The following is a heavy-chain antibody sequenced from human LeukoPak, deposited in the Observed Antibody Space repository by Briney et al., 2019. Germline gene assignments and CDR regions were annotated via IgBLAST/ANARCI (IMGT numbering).Heavy chain of an antibody. V-gene: IGHV1-2*02. CDR1: GYTFTGYY. J-gene: IGHJ4*02. Sequence: ASVKVSCKASGYTFTGYYMHWVRQAPGQGLEWMGWINPNSGGTNYAQKFQGRVTMTRDTSISTAYMELSRLRSDDTAVYYCARYDPHSGSYEYYFDYWGQGTLVTVSS. CDR2: INPNSGGT. CDR3: ARYDPHSGSYEYYFDY. D-gene: IGHD1-26*01.